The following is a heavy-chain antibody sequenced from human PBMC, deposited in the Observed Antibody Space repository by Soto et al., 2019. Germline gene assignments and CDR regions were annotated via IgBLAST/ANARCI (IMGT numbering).Heavy chain of an antibody. J-gene: IGHJ4*02. V-gene: IGHV4-30-2*06. Sequence: QLQLQESGSGLVKPSQTLSLTCAVPGGPITRGGFSGSWIGQSPGKGRELIAYIYYSGNTYYNPSLKSRVTISVDRSKNEFSLRLSSVTAADTAVYYCARATFIRKGYYDATDYYYFDYWGQGTLVTVSS. CDR2: IYYSGNT. D-gene: IGHD3-22*01. CDR1: GGPITRGGFS. CDR3: ARATFIRKGYYDATDYYYFDY.